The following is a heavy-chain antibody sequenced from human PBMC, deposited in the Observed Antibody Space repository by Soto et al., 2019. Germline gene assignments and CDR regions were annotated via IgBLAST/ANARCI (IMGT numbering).Heavy chain of an antibody. CDR2: ISGSGGST. CDR1: VFTFSSYA. CDR3: AKDSITGTTSYYGMDV. Sequence: GGSPRLSCASSVFTFSSYAMIWVRQAPGKGLEWVSAISGSGGSTYYADSVKGRFTISRDNSKNTLYLQMNSLRAEDTAVYYCAKDSITGTTSYYGMDVWGQGTTVTVSS. V-gene: IGHV3-23*01. D-gene: IGHD1-7*01. J-gene: IGHJ6*02.